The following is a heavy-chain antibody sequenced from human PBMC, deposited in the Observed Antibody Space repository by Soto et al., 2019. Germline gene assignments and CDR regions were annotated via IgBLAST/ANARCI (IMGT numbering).Heavy chain of an antibody. CDR1: GFTFSNYA. CDR2: ISSSSATI. Sequence: EVQVVESGGGLVQPGGSLRLSCAASGFTFSNYAMNWVRQAPGKGLEWVSYISSSSATIYHADSVKGRFTISRDNAKNSLYLQMNSLRDEDTAVYYCARETKKGYYDTSGSVYWGQGTLVTVSS. J-gene: IGHJ4*02. D-gene: IGHD3-22*01. V-gene: IGHV3-48*02. CDR3: ARETKKGYYDTSGSVY.